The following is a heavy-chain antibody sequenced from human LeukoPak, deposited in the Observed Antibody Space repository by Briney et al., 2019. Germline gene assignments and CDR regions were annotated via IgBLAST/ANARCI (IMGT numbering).Heavy chain of an antibody. CDR3: ARQVVGATFDAFDI. V-gene: IGHV4-39*01. Sequence: SETLSLTCTVSGGSISSSSYYWGWIRQPPGKGLEWIGSIYYSGSTYYNPSLKSRVTISVDTSKNQFSLKLSSVTAADTAVYYRARQVVGATFDAFDIWAKGQWSPSLQ. CDR2: IYYSGST. J-gene: IGHJ3*02. CDR1: GGSISSSSYY. D-gene: IGHD1-26*01.